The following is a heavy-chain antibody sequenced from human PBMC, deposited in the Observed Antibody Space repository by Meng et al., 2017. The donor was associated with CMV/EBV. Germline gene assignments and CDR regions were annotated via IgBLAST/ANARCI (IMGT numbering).Heavy chain of an antibody. V-gene: IGHV1-69*01. D-gene: IGHD3-10*01. J-gene: IGHJ5*02. Sequence: QVQLAQSGAGVKNPGSSVKVSCKASGGTFSSYAISWVRQAPGQGLEWMGGIIPIFGTANYAQKFQGRVTITADESTSTAYMELSSLRSEDTAVYYCARIRSQPDVLPWFGEFVPWGQGTLVTVFS. CDR3: ARIRSQPDVLPWFGEFVP. CDR2: IIPIFGTA. CDR1: GGTFSSYA.